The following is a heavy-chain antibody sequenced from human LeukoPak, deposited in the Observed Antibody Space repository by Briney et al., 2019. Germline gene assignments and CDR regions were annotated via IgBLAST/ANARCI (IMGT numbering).Heavy chain of an antibody. CDR2: IYTSGST. CDR3: ARLRETAAASSRLYYFDY. J-gene: IGHJ4*02. Sequence: SETLSLTCAVYGGSFSGYYWSWIRQPPGKGLEWIGRIYTSGSTNYNPSLKSRVTMSVDTSKNQFSLKLSSVTAADTAVYYCARLRETAAASSRLYYFDYWGQGTLVTVSS. CDR1: GGSFSGYY. V-gene: IGHV4-59*10. D-gene: IGHD6-13*01.